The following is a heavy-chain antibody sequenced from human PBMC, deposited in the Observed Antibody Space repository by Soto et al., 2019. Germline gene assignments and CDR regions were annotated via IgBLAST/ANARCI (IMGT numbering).Heavy chain of an antibody. CDR3: ARTSRGGSTANDYYYGMDV. CDR1: GYSFTSYW. V-gene: IGHV5-51*01. D-gene: IGHD2-15*01. J-gene: IGHJ6*02. Sequence: PGESLKISCKGSGYSFTSYWIGWVRQMPGKGLEWMGIIYPGDSDTRCSPSFQGQVTISADKSISTAYLQWSSLKASDTAMYYCARTSRGGSTANDYYYGMDVWGQGTTVTVSS. CDR2: IYPGDSDT.